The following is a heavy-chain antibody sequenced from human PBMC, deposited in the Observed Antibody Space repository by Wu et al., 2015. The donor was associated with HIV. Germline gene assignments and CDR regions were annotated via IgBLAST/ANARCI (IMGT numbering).Heavy chain of an antibody. J-gene: IGHJ4*02. CDR3: ARDHGRWGYCSGGSCYHRVGVLDY. CDR2: IIPIFGTA. D-gene: IGHD2-15*01. CDR1: GGTFSSYA. Sequence: QVQLVQSGAEVKKPGSSVKVSCKASGGTFSSYAISWVRQAPGQGLEWMGGIIPIFGTANYAQKFQGRVTITTDESTSTAYMELSSLRSEDTAVYYCARDHGRWGYCSGGSCYHRVGVLDYVGQGTRGHRLL. V-gene: IGHV1-69*05.